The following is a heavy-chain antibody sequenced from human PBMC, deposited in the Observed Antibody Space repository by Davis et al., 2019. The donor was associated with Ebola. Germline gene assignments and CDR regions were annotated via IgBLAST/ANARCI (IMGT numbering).Heavy chain of an antibody. Sequence: GEFLKISCAASGFTFSSYGMHWVRQAPGKGLEWVAVISYDGSNKYYADSVKGRFTISRDNSKNTLYLQMNSLRAEDTAVYYCAKGLGDYLPEWFDPWGQGTLVTVSS. CDR3: AKGLGDYLPEWFDP. CDR1: GFTFSSYG. CDR2: ISYDGSNK. J-gene: IGHJ5*02. D-gene: IGHD4-17*01. V-gene: IGHV3-30*18.